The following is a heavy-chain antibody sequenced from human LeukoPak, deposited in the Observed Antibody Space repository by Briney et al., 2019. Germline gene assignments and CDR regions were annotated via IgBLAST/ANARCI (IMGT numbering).Heavy chain of an antibody. CDR3: ATGGVTGSGPHWYFDL. V-gene: IGHV5-51*01. CDR1: GYSFTSYW. D-gene: IGHD3-16*01. Sequence: GESLKISCKGSGYSFTSYWIGWVRQMPGKGLDWMGIIYPGDSDTRYSPSFQGQVPISADKSISTAYLQWSSLKASDTAMYYCATGGVTGSGPHWYFDLWGRGTLVTVSS. J-gene: IGHJ2*01. CDR2: IYPGDSDT.